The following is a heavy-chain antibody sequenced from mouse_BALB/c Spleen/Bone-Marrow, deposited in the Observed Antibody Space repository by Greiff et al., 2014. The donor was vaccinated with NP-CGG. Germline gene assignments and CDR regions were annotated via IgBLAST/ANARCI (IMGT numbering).Heavy chain of an antibody. CDR3: ARDHYGNYKGFDY. V-gene: IGHV1-77*01. CDR1: GYTFTDYY. J-gene: IGHJ3*01. CDR2: IYPGSGNT. Sequence: VQLQQSGAELARPGTSVKLSCKASGYTFTDYYINWVKQRTGQGLEWIGEIYPGSGNTYYNEKFKGKATLTADKSSSTVNIHLSSLTSEDSAVYFCARDHYGNYKGFDYWGQGTLVTVSA. D-gene: IGHD2-1*01.